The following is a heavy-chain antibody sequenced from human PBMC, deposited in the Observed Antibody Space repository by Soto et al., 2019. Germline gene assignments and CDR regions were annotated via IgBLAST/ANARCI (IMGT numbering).Heavy chain of an antibody. CDR2: ISGSGGST. D-gene: IGHD6-19*01. J-gene: IGHJ4*02. Sequence: PGGSLRLSCAASGFTFSSYAMSWVRQAPGKGLEWVSAISGSGGSTYYADSVKGRFTISRDNSKNTLYLQMNSLRAEDTAVYYCARVSYSSGWRYFDYWGQGTLVTVSS. CDR3: ARVSYSSGWRYFDY. CDR1: GFTFSSYA. V-gene: IGHV3-23*01.